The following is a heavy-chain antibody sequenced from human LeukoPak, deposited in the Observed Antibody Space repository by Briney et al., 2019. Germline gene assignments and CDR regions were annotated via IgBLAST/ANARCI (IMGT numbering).Heavy chain of an antibody. CDR2: ISWNSGSI. CDR1: GFTFDDYA. CDR3: AKDRNYDFWSGSQGGAFDI. Sequence: TGGSLRLSCAASGFTFDDYAMHWVRQAPGKGLEWVSGISWNSGSIGYADSVKGRFTISRDNAKNSLYLQMNSLRAEDMALYYCAKDRNYDFWSGSQGGAFDIWGQGTMVTISS. D-gene: IGHD3-3*01. J-gene: IGHJ3*02. V-gene: IGHV3-9*03.